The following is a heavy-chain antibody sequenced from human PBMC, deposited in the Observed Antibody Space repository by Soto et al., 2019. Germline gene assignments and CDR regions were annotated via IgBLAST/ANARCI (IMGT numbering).Heavy chain of an antibody. CDR3: ARGSMIFGVVVLSSWLDP. D-gene: IGHD3-3*01. Sequence: QVQLQQWGAGLLKPAETLSLTCGVNGGSFSGYSWTWIRQPPGKGLEWIGEINHSGGTKYTPSLKSRVSISVDSSKIQFSLKVTSVTSADTAVYYCARGSMIFGVVVLSSWLDPWRQGSLVTVAS. CDR1: GGSFSGYS. J-gene: IGHJ5*02. V-gene: IGHV4-34*01. CDR2: INHSGGT.